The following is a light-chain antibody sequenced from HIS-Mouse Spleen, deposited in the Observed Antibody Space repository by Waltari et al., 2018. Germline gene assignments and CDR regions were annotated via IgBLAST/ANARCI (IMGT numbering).Light chain of an antibody. CDR1: ALPKQY. Sequence: SYELTQPPSVSVSPGQTARITCSGDALPKQYAYWYQQKSGQAPVLVLYEDSKRPSGIPERCSGSSSGTMATLTISGAQVEDEADYYCYSTDSSGNHRRVFGGGTKLTVL. CDR2: EDS. V-gene: IGLV3-10*01. CDR3: YSTDSSGNHRRV. J-gene: IGLJ3*02.